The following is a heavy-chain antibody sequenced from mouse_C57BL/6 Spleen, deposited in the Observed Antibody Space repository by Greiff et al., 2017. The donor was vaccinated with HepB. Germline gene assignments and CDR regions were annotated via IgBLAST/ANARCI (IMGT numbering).Heavy chain of an antibody. CDR1: GYSFTGYY. CDR3: GRRDLSNRAWFDY. J-gene: IGHJ3*01. V-gene: IGHV1-42*01. Sequence: VQLQQSGPELVKPGASVKISCKASGYSFTGYYMNWVKQSPEKSLEWIGEINPSIGGTTYNQKFKGKATLTVDKSSSTAYMQLNSLTSEDSAVYYCGRRDLSNRAWFDYWGQGTLVTVSA. D-gene: IGHD2-5*01. CDR2: INPSIGGT.